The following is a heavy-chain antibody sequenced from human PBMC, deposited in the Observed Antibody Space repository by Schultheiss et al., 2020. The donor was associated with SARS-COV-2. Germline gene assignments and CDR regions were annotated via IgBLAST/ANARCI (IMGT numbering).Heavy chain of an antibody. J-gene: IGHJ4*02. CDR3: ARDLWGFYYGSGTYYDS. D-gene: IGHD3-10*01. V-gene: IGHV3-74*01. CDR1: GFTFSNAW. CDR2: ISSDGNSPSST. Sequence: GGSLRLSCAASGFTFSNAWMHWVRQAPGKGLMWVSRISSDGNSPSSTAYADSVKGRFTISRDNARNTLYLQMNSLEAEDTAVYYCARDLWGFYYGSGTYYDSWGQGTLVTVSS.